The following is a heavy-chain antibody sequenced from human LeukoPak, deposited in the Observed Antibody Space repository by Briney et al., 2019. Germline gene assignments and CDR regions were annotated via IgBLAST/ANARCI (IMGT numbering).Heavy chain of an antibody. CDR3: ARSILVVPVASHYNYGVDV. J-gene: IGHJ6*02. D-gene: IGHD2-15*01. CDR2: INAGNGDT. CDR1: GYTSAKHA. V-gene: IGHV1-3*01. Sequence: ASVKVSCKASGYTSAKHAIHWVRQAPGQGLEWMGWINAGNGDTRYSQKFQGGVTITRDTSARTAYMELSSLRSEDTAVYYCARSILVVPVASHYNYGVDVWGQGTTVIVSS.